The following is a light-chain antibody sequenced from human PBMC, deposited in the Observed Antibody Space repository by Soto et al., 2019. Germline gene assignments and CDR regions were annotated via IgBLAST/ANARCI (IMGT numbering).Light chain of an antibody. CDR3: QHYQVGQPIA. V-gene: IGKV3-20*01. J-gene: IGKJ5*01. Sequence: IVLTEAADTLSFSPGERATLSCSTSQSVGTRLAWYQQKTGQAPSLLMSGASSRATGIPDRFSGSGSETDFTLTISRLEPEDFALYYCQHYQVGQPIAFGRRTRLEI. CDR2: GAS. CDR1: QSVGTR.